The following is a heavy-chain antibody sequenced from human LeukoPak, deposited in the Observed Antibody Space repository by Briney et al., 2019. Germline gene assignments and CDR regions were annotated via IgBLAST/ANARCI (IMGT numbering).Heavy chain of an antibody. CDR2: IHYSGRT. V-gene: IGHV4-59*02. CDR3: ARYFCPGDNCLHFDY. CDR1: GDSVTTYY. J-gene: IGHJ4*02. Sequence: SETLSLTCTVSGDSVTTYYRGWIRQPPGKGLEWIGYIHYSGRTNSNPSLESRVTISVDMSKNQFSLKMSSVTAADTAMYYCARYFCPGDNCLHFDYWGQGTLVTVSS. D-gene: IGHD3/OR15-3a*01.